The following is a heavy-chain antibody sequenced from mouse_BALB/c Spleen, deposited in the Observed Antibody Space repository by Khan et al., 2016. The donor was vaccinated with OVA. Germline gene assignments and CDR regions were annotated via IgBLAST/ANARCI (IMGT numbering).Heavy chain of an antibody. CDR2: INPSTDYT. V-gene: IGHV1-7*01. D-gene: IGHD1-1*01. CDR3: TSHGSSSAWFTY. Sequence: SGAELAQPGASVKMSCKASGYTFTTYWMHWVKQRPGQVLEWIGYINPSTDYTEYNQKLKDKATLTADNSSRTAYLQLTSLTSEDTAVYYCTSHGSSSAWFTYWGEGTMVTVSA. CDR1: GYTFTTYW. J-gene: IGHJ3*01.